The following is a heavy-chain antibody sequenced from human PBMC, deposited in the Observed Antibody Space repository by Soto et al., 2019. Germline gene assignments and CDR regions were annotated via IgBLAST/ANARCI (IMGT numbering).Heavy chain of an antibody. CDR3: ARGLGGYSSSWYRFDP. D-gene: IGHD6-13*01. CDR2: MNPNSGNT. Sequence: GASVKVSCKASGGTFSSYTINWVRQATGQGLEWMGWMNPNSGNTGYAQKFQGRVTMTRNTSISTAYMELSSLRSEDTAVYYCARGLGGYSSSWYRFDPWGQGTLVTVSS. CDR1: GGTFSSYT. J-gene: IGHJ5*02. V-gene: IGHV1-8*02.